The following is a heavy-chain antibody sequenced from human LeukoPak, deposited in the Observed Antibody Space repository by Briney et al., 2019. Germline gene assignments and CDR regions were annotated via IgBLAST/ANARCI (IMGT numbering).Heavy chain of an antibody. CDR3: ARYDVWGSYRAFDY. CDR2: IYYSGST. Sequence: PSETLSLTCTVSGGSITSTSNYWGWIRQPPGTGLEWIANIYYSGSTYYSPSFKSRVTISVDTSKNQFSLKLSSVTAADTAVYYCARYDVWGSYRAFDYWGQGTLVTVSS. J-gene: IGHJ4*02. CDR1: GGSITSTSNY. D-gene: IGHD3-16*02. V-gene: IGHV4-39*01.